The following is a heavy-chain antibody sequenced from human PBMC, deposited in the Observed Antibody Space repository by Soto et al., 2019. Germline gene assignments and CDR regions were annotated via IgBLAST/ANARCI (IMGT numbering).Heavy chain of an antibody. CDR3: ARHPKRSYYYYYYMVV. J-gene: IGHJ6*03. Sequence: SETLSLTCTVSGGSISSYYWSWIRQPPGKGLEWIGYIYYSGSTNYNPSLKSRVTISVDTSKNQFSLKLSSVTAADTAVYYCARHPKRSYYYYYYMVVWGKGTTVTVSS. CDR2: IYYSGST. CDR1: GGSISSYY. V-gene: IGHV4-59*08.